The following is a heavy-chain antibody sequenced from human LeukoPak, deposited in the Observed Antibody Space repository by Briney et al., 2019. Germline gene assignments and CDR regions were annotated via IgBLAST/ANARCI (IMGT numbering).Heavy chain of an antibody. D-gene: IGHD1-26*01. V-gene: IGHV1-2*02. CDR2: INPNSGGT. CDR3: ARGIVGATTGD. J-gene: IGHJ4*02. Sequence: ASVKVSCKASGYTFTGYYMHWVRRAPGQGLEWMGWINPNSGGTNYAHKFQGRVTMTMDTASSTAYMELSRLRSDDTAVYYCARGIVGATTGDWGQGTLVTVSS. CDR1: GYTFTGYY.